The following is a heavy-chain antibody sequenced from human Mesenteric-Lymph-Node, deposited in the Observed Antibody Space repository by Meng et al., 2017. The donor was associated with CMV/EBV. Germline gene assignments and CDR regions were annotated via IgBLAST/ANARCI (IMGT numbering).Heavy chain of an antibody. CDR1: GASVSSTY. CDR3: ARRGSSGYYYGVDY. CDR2: ITHSGST. J-gene: IGHJ4*02. Sequence: SETLSLTCTVSGASVSSTYWNWIRQPPGKGLEWIGEITHSGSTNYNPSLKSRVTISVDTSKNQFSLKLNSVTAADTAVYYCARRGSSGYYYGVDYWGQGTLVTVSS. D-gene: IGHD3-22*01. V-gene: IGHV4-34*01.